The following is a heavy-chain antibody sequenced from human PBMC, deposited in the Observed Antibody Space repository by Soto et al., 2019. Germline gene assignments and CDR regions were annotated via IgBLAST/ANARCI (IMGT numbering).Heavy chain of an antibody. CDR3: ARGGGNFGQYFDL. Sequence: QGKRQESGQGRVRPSGPLPPTSVVSVGSSSKIGWGGGARQPPGKGLEWIGEIYHTGSTNNKPSLKSRVTISVDMSKNQFSLNLKSVTAADTAVYYCARGGGNFGQYFDLWGRGTLVTVSS. CDR2: IYHTGST. CDR1: VGSSSKIGW. J-gene: IGHJ2*01. V-gene: IGHV4-4*02. D-gene: IGHD2-21*01.